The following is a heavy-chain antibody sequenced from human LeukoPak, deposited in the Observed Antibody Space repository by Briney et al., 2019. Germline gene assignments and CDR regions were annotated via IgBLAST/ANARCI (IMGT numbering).Heavy chain of an antibody. D-gene: IGHD3-10*01. V-gene: IGHV3-53*01. CDR2: IYSDGST. CDR1: GLTVRNNY. J-gene: IGHJ4*02. CDR3: AREKGRGVISLYYDC. Sequence: GGSLRLSCAASGLTVRNNYMSWVRQSPGKGLEWVSVIYSDGSTYYEDSVKGRFTISRDTSKNTLSLQMSSLRVEDTAVYFCAREKGRGVISLYYDCWGQGTLVTVSS.